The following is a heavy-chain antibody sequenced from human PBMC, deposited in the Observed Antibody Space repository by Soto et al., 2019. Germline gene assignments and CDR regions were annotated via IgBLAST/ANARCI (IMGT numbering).Heavy chain of an antibody. CDR3: VRDLDGSGSYYTDY. V-gene: IGHV1-18*01. Sequence: QVQLVQSGAEVKKPGASVKVSCKASGYVFISYGISWVRQAPGQGLEWMGWISRHNGHTSYAQKFQGRVTMTTDASTSTAYMEPRSLRSDDTAVYYCVRDLDGSGSYYTDYWGQGTLVIVSS. CDR2: ISRHNGHT. J-gene: IGHJ4*02. D-gene: IGHD3-10*01. CDR1: GYVFISYG.